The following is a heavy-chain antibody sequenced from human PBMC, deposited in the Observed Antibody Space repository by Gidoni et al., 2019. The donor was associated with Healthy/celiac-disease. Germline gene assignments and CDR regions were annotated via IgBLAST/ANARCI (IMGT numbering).Heavy chain of an antibody. CDR3: ARDLAYDYVWGSYRQGAFDI. CDR2: IYYGGST. Sequence: QLQLQESGPGLVKPSETLSLTCTVSGGSISSSSYYWGWIREPPGKGLEWIGSIYYGGSTYYNPSLKSRVTISVDTSKLSSVTAADTVVYYCARDLAYDYVWGSYRQGAFDIWGQGTMVTVSS. J-gene: IGHJ3*02. V-gene: IGHV4-39*07. D-gene: IGHD3-16*02. CDR1: GGSISSSSYY.